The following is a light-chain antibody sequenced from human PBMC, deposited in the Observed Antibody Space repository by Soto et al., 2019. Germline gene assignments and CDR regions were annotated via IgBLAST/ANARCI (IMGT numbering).Light chain of an antibody. Sequence: QSVLTQPASVSGSPGQSITISCTGSSSDVGSYKFVSWYQQYPGKAPKLIIYEGTKRPSGVFNRFSGSKSDNTASLTISGLQAEDEADYYCCSYVGSTTWVFGRGTKLTVL. CDR1: SSDVGSYKF. CDR3: CSYVGSTTWV. J-gene: IGLJ3*02. V-gene: IGLV2-23*01. CDR2: EGT.